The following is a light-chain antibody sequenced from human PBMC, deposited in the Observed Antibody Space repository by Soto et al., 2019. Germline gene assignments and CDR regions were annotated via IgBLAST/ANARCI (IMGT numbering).Light chain of an antibody. Sequence: QSALTQPASVSGSPGQSITISCTGTNSDVGSNNFVSWYQQYPGKAPKLRIYEASKRPSGLSNRFSGSKSGNTASLTISGLQAEDEADYYCCSLTNGATWVFGGGTKVTVL. CDR3: CSLTNGATWV. V-gene: IGLV2-23*01. CDR2: EAS. CDR1: NSDVGSNNF. J-gene: IGLJ3*02.